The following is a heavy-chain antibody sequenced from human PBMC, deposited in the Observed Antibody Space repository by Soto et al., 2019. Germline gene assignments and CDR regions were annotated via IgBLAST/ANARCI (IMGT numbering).Heavy chain of an antibody. CDR2: IIPIFGTA. CDR3: ARVTVAGTSMYYFDY. D-gene: IGHD6-19*01. CDR1: GGTFSSYA. Sequence: SVKVSCKASGGTFSSYAISWVRQAPGQGLEWMGGIIPIFGTANYAQKFQGRVTITADESTSTAYMELSSLRSEDTAVYYCARVTVAGTSMYYFDYWGQGSLVTVSS. V-gene: IGHV1-69*13. J-gene: IGHJ4*02.